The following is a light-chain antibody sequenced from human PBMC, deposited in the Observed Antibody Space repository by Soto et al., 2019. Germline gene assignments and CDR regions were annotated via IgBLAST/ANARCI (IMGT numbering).Light chain of an antibody. CDR1: SSDVGGYNY. J-gene: IGLJ1*01. V-gene: IGLV2-14*01. CDR3: SSYTSTNTLAV. CDR2: EVS. Sequence: QSALTQPASVSGSPGQSITISCTGTSSDVGGYNYVSWYQQHAGFAPKLIIYEVSNRPSGASNRFSGSKSGDTASLTISGLQAEDDADYYCSSYTSTNTLAVFGTGTKLTVL.